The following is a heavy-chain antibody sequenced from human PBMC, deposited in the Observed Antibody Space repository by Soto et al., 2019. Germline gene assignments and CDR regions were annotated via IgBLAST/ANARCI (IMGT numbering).Heavy chain of an antibody. CDR2: INSDGSST. V-gene: IGHV3-74*01. J-gene: IGHJ4*02. Sequence: EVHLVESGGGLVQPGGSLRLSCAASGFTLSTYWMHWVRQAPGKRLVWVSRINSDGSSTSYANSVKGRFTISRDNAKNTLYLQMNSLRAEDTAVYYCARVDRSSSWYVDYWGQGTLVTVAS. CDR3: ARVDRSSSWYVDY. D-gene: IGHD6-13*01. CDR1: GFTLSTYW.